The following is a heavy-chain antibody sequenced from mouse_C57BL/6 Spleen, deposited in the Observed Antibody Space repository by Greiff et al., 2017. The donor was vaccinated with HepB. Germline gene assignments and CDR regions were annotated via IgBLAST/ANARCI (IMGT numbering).Heavy chain of an antibody. CDR3: ARDVYGYDGGNYYAMDD. D-gene: IGHD2-2*01. J-gene: IGHJ4*01. V-gene: IGHV5-16*01. CDR1: GFTFSDYY. Sequence: EVKLMESEGGLVQPGSSLKLSCTASGFTFSDYYMAWVRQVPEKGLEWVANINYDGSSTYYLDSLKSRFIISRDNAKNILYLQMSSLKSEDTATYYCARDVYGYDGGNYYAMDDGGEGTSVTVSS. CDR2: INYDGSST.